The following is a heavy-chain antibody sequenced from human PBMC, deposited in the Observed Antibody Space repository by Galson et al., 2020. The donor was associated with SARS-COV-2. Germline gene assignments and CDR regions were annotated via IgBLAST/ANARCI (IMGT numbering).Heavy chain of an antibody. CDR3: ARRDYGDYNAFDI. Sequence: HGESLKISCKGYGYSFISYWIGWVRQMPGKGLEWMGIIYPGDSDTRKSPSFQGQVTISVDKSINTAYLQWSSLTASDTAIYYCARRDYGDYNAFDILGQGTMITVSS. J-gene: IGHJ3*02. V-gene: IGHV5-51*01. CDR1: GYSFISYW. D-gene: IGHD4-17*01. CDR2: IYPGDSDT.